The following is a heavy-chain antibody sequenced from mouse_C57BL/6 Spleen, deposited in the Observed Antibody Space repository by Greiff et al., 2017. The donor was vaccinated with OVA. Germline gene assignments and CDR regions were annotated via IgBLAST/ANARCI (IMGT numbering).Heavy chain of an antibody. CDR3: ERYWDGFDY. D-gene: IGHD4-1*01. J-gene: IGHJ2*01. CDR2: IDPNSGGT. V-gene: IGHV1-72*01. CDR1: GYTFTSYW. Sequence: QVQLQQPGAELVKPGASVKLSCKASGYTFTSYWMHWLKQRPGRGLEWIGGIDPNSGGTKYNEKFKSKATLTVDKPSSTAYLQLSSLTSADYAVYYCERYWDGFDYWGQGTTVTVSS.